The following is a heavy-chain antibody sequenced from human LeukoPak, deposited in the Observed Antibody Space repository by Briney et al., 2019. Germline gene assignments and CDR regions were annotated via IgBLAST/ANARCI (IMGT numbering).Heavy chain of an antibody. D-gene: IGHD3-10*02. J-gene: IGHJ5*02. CDR3: ARVPSTAAMFGWFDP. V-gene: IGHV4-61*09. CDR1: GGSISSGGYY. CDR2: IYTSGST. Sequence: SQTLSLTCTVSGGSISSGGYYWSWIRQPAGKGLEWIGHIYTSGSTNYNPSLKSRVTISVDTSKNQFSLKMNSVTAADTAVYYCARVPSTAAMFGWFDPWGQGTLVTVSS.